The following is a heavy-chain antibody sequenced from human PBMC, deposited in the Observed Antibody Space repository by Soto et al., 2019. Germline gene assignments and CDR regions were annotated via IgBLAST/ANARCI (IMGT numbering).Heavy chain of an antibody. J-gene: IGHJ4*02. CDR3: VSQRTTVPTQAYFDY. Sequence: SETLSLTCTGSGGSVTKSSYYWGWIRQSPGKGLELIGSVYYRGRSYSKSSVKSRVTISVDTSKNRFSLSLNSVTATDTAVYFCVSQRTTVPTQAYFDYWGPGALVTVS. D-gene: IGHD4-17*01. CDR1: GGSVTKSSYY. CDR2: VYYRGRS. V-gene: IGHV4-39*01.